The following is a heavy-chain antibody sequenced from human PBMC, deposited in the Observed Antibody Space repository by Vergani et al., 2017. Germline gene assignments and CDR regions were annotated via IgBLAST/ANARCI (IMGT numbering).Heavy chain of an antibody. J-gene: IGHJ4*02. V-gene: IGHV4-34*01. CDR3: AREGVWFGEPRSGFDY. CDR2: INHSGST. D-gene: IGHD3-10*01. CDR1: GGSFSGYY. Sequence: QVQLQQWGAGLLKPSETLSLTCAVYGGSFSGYYWSWIRQPPGKGLEWIGEINHSGSTNYNPSLKSRVTISVDTSKNQFSLKLSSVTAADTAVYYCAREGVWFGEPRSGFDYWGQGTLVTVSS.